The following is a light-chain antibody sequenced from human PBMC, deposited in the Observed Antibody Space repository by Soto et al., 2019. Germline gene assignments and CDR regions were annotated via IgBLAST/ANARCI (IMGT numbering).Light chain of an antibody. CDR3: QVWGPSSDHGDV. Sequence: SYELTQPPSVSVAPGQTARLTCGGFHIGRKGVHWYQQRPGQAPVLVVYDDSDRPSGITERFSGSNSGNTATLTISRVEAGDEADYYCQVWGPSSDHGDVFGNGNKLTV. V-gene: IGLV3-21*02. CDR1: HIGRKG. J-gene: IGLJ1*01. CDR2: DDS.